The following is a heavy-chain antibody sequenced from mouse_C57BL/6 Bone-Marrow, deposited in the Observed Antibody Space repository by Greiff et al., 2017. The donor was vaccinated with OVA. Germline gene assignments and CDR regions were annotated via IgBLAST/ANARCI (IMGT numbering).Heavy chain of an antibody. CDR1: GYTFTNYW. CDR3: ARRGGIYYGYDSFAY. D-gene: IGHD2-2*01. J-gene: IGHJ3*01. CDR2: IYPGGGYT. Sequence: VQLQQSGAELVRPGTSVKMSCKASGYTFTNYWIGWAKQRPGHGLEWIGDIYPGGGYTNYNEKFKGKATLTADKSSSTAYMQFSSLTSEDSAIYYGARRGGIYYGYDSFAYWGQGTLVTVSA. V-gene: IGHV1-63*01.